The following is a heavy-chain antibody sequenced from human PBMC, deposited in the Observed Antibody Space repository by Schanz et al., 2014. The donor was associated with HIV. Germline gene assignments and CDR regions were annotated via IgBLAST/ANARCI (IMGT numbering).Heavy chain of an antibody. CDR1: RFTFSSYD. CDR2: TSYDGRNT. D-gene: IGHD6-19*01. V-gene: IGHV3-30*18. CDR3: AKEYVSGWGRQLYPMDV. J-gene: IGHJ6*02. Sequence: QAQLVESGGGVVQPGRSLRLSCAASRFTFSSYDMHWVRQAPGKGLEWVAGTSYDGRNTYYADSVKGRFSISRDNFKSTVVLQMDNVRVDDTALYFCAKEYVSGWGRQLYPMDVWGQGTAVIVSS.